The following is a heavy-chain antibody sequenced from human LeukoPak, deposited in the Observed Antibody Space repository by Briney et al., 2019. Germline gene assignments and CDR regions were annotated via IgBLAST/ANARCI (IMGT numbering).Heavy chain of an antibody. CDR3: ARGSTYYDFWSGYYSAGGKFDY. V-gene: IGHV4-31*03. J-gene: IGHJ4*02. CDR1: GGSISSGGYY. D-gene: IGHD3-3*01. CDR2: IYYSGST. Sequence: SETLSLTCTVSGGSISSGGYYWSWIRQHPGKGLEWIGYIYYSGSTYYNPSLKSRVTISADTSKNQFSLKLSFVTAADTAVYYCARGSTYYDFWSGYYSAGGKFDYWGQGTLVTVSS.